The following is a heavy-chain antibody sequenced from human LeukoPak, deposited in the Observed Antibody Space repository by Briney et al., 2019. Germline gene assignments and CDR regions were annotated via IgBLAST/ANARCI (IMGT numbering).Heavy chain of an antibody. CDR3: ASGFLDDFWSGHF. V-gene: IGHV3-7*01. Sequence: GGSLRLSCTASEFTFFTYWMSWVRQAPGKGLEWVANIKQDGSEKYYVDSVEGRFTISRDNAMKSLYLQMNSLRAEDTAVYYCASGFLDDFWSGHFWGQGTLVTVSS. CDR2: IKQDGSEK. D-gene: IGHD3-3*01. CDR1: EFTFFTYW. J-gene: IGHJ4*02.